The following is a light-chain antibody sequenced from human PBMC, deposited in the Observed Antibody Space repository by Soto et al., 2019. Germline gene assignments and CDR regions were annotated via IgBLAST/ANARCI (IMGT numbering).Light chain of an antibody. CDR1: QSIRHY. Sequence: DIQMTQSPPTLSASVGDRVTITCRASQSIRHYLAWHQQMPGKAPKLLIYGAPTLQSGVPSRFSGSGSGTEFTLTISSLQPDDFGTYFCQHHNSYSQTFGQGTKVDIK. CDR3: QHHNSYSQT. CDR2: GAP. V-gene: IGKV1-5*01. J-gene: IGKJ1*01.